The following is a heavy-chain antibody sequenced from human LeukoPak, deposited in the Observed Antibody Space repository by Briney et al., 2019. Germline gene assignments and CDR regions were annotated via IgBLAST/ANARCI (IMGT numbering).Heavy chain of an antibody. Sequence: ASVKVSCKVSGYTLTELSMHWVRQAPGKGLEWMGGFDPEDGETIYAQKFQGRVTITRDTSASTAYMELSSLRSEDTAVYYCAIVSGHYFDYWGQGTLVTVSS. CDR3: AIVSGHYFDY. CDR1: GYTLTELS. D-gene: IGHD3-16*02. CDR2: FDPEDGET. V-gene: IGHV1-24*01. J-gene: IGHJ4*02.